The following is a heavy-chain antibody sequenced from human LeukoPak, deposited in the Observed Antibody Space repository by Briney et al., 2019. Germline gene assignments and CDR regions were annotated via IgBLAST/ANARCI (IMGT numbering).Heavy chain of an antibody. CDR1: GLTLSNYG. Sequence: GGSLRLSCAVSGLTLSNYGMTWVRQAPGKGLEWVAGISDTGGRTNYADSVKGRFTISRDNAKNSLYLQMNSLRAEDTALYYCAKNLGSRYYYDSSGYYYGDYYYGMDVWGQGTTVTVSS. CDR2: ISDTGGRT. CDR3: AKNLGSRYYYDSSGYYYGDYYYGMDV. J-gene: IGHJ6*02. V-gene: IGHV3-23*01. D-gene: IGHD3-22*01.